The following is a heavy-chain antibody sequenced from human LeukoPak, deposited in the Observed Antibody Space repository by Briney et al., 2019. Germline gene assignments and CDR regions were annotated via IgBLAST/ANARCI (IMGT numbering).Heavy chain of an antibody. V-gene: IGHV4-34*01. D-gene: IGHD5-18*01. CDR2: INHSGST. CDR3: SRLNVDTAIEFDY. J-gene: IGHJ4*02. Sequence: SETLSLTCAVYGGSFSGYYWRWIRQPPGKGLEWIGKINHSGSTNYNPSLKSRVTISMDTSKNQFFLKLSPVTAADTAVYYCSRLNVDTAIEFDYWGQGTLVTVSS. CDR1: GGSFSGYY.